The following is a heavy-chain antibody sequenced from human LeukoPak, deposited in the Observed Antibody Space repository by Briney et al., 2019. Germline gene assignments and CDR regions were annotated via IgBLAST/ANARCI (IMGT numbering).Heavy chain of an antibody. Sequence: SETLSLTCTVSGGSISSYYWSWIRQPPGKGLEWIGYIYYSGSTNYNPSLKSRVTISVDTSKNQFSLKLSSVTAADTAMYYCARDLRSIAADWFDPWGQGTLVTVSS. J-gene: IGHJ5*02. CDR3: ARDLRSIAADWFDP. D-gene: IGHD6-13*01. V-gene: IGHV4-59*01. CDR1: GGSISSYY. CDR2: IYYSGST.